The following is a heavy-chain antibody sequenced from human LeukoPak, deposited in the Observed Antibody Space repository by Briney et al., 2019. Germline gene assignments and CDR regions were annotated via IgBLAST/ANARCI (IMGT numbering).Heavy chain of an antibody. J-gene: IGHJ4*02. Sequence: GGSLRLSCAASGFTFSSYSMNWVRQAPGKGLEWVSSISSSSSNIYYADSVKGRFTISRDNAKNSLYLQMNSLRVEDTAVYYCARGTMFPYYFDYWGQGTLVTVSS. CDR1: GFTFSSYS. CDR3: ARGTMFPYYFDY. CDR2: ISSSSSNI. V-gene: IGHV3-21*01. D-gene: IGHD3-10*02.